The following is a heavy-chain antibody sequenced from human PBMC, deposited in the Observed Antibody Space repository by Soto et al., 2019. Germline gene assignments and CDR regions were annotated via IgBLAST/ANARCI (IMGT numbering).Heavy chain of an antibody. J-gene: IGHJ4*02. CDR1: GFTFSHSA. CDR3: ARGETQQQRDY. V-gene: IGHV1-58*02. CDR2: VVVGSGNT. Sequence: SVKVSCKASGFTFSHSAMQWVRQARGQSLEWIGWVVVGSGNTNYAQKFQERVTISWDMSTNTAHMDLSSLRSEDTAVYYCARGETQQQRDYWGQGTLVTVSS. D-gene: IGHD6-13*01.